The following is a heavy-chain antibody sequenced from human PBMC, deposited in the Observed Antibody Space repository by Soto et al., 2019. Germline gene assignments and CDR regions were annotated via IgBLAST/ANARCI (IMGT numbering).Heavy chain of an antibody. D-gene: IGHD3-3*01. Sequence: QVQVVQSGDEVKETGASVRVSCKTSGYSFTAYGISWVRQAPGQGLEWTAWISCYKGKTKYAQKGQGRGTMTTDTSTGRAYMEVRSLRSDDTAIYYCARDAPPPELRFLEWHNYDYNGMAVWGQGTTVTVSS. J-gene: IGHJ6*02. CDR3: ARDAPPPELRFLEWHNYDYNGMAV. CDR2: ISCYKGKT. CDR1: GYSFTAYG. V-gene: IGHV1-18*01.